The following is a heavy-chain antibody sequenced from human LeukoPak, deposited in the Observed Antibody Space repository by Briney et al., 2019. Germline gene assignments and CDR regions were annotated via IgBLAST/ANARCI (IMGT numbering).Heavy chain of an antibody. D-gene: IGHD3-22*01. J-gene: IGHJ4*02. Sequence: GGSLRLSCAASGFTFDDYAMHWVRHAPGKGLEWVSGISWNSGSIGYADSVKGRFTISRDNAKNSLYLQMNSLRAEDTAVYYCARSPPYDSSGYLGYWGQGTLVTVSS. CDR1: GFTFDDYA. CDR2: ISWNSGSI. CDR3: ARSPPYDSSGYLGY. V-gene: IGHV3-9*01.